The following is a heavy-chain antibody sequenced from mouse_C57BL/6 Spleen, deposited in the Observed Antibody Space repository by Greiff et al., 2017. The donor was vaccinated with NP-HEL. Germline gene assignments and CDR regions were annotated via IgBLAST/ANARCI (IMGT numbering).Heavy chain of an antibody. CDR1: GFSLTSYG. CDR3: ARHRYYDYDEAWFAY. D-gene: IGHD2-4*01. CDR2: IWSDGST. Sequence: VQLQESGPGLVAPSQSLSITCTVSGFSLTSYGVHWVRQPPGKGLEWLVVIWSDGSTTYNSALKSRLSISKDNSKSQVFLKMNSLQTDDTAMYYCARHRYYDYDEAWFAYWGQGTLVTVSA. J-gene: IGHJ3*01. V-gene: IGHV2-6-1*01.